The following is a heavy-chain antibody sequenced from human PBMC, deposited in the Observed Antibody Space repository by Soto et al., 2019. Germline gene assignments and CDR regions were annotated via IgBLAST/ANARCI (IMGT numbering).Heavy chain of an antibody. J-gene: IGHJ5*02. CDR3: AATQGGSYPRRWWFDP. Sequence: KPSETLSLTCTASGGSVSSGSYYRSWIRQPPGKELEWIGSSYNRGTTNYDPSLRRRITISVNSSNNQFSLMLSFVTAADTAVYFCAATQGGSYPRRWWFDPWGQGTLVTVSS. V-gene: IGHV4-61*01. D-gene: IGHD1-26*01. CDR2: SYNRGTT. CDR1: GGSVSSGSYY.